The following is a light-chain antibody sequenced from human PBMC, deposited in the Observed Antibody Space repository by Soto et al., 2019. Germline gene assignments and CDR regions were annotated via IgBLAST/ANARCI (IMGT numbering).Light chain of an antibody. Sequence: EIVLTQSPGTLSLSSGERATLSCRASQSVSSSYLAWYQQKPGQAPRLLVYATSSRATGIPDRFSGGGSGTDFTLTISRLAPEDFAVYYCQQYGSSSFTFGQGTKLEIK. CDR3: QQYGSSSFT. J-gene: IGKJ2*01. CDR1: QSVSSSY. V-gene: IGKV3-20*01. CDR2: ATS.